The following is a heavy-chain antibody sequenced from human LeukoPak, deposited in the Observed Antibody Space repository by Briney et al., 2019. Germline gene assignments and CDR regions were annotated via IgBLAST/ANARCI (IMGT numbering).Heavy chain of an antibody. J-gene: IGHJ6*03. V-gene: IGHV4-31*03. D-gene: IGHD5-18*01. CDR1: GCSGSGGGEY. CDR2: IYYIGTT. CDR3: ARVRIQLWSNYYYYMDV. Sequence: SETLSLECTVSGCSGSGGGEYWSYIGQHPLRGLKGIGYIYYIGTTYYNPSLKSRVTISVDTSKTQFSLKLSSVTAADTAVYYCARVRIQLWSNYYYYMDVWGKGTTVTVSS.